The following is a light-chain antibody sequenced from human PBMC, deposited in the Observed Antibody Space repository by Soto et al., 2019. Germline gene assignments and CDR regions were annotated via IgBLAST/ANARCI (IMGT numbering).Light chain of an antibody. J-gene: IGKJ4*01. CDR1: QSVSTN. Sequence: ETVMTQSPATLSVSPGERATLSCRASQSVSTNLAWYQQKPVQAPRLLIYGTSTRATGIPARFSGSGSGTEFTLTISSLQDEDFSVYYCQQYNNLPLTFGGGTRVEIK. CDR3: QQYNNLPLT. V-gene: IGKV3-15*01. CDR2: GTS.